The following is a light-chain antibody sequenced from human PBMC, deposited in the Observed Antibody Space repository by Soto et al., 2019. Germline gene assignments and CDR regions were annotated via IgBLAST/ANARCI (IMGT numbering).Light chain of an antibody. CDR1: QSVSSSY. CDR3: QQYGSSPFT. J-gene: IGKJ3*01. Sequence: EIVLTQSPGTLSLSPGERATLSCRASQSVSSSYLAWYQQKPGQAPRLLIYGASSRATGIPDRFSGSGSGTDFTLTISRLEPEDFAVYYCQQYGSSPFTVGPGTKVDIX. V-gene: IGKV3-20*01. CDR2: GAS.